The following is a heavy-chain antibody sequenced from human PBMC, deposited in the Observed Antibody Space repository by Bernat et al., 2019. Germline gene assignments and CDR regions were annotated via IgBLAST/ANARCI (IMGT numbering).Heavy chain of an antibody. CDR1: GFTFSSYG. CDR3: AKDGHNWNDDPQPN. CDR2: ISYDGSNK. J-gene: IGHJ4*02. Sequence: QVQLVESGGGVVQPGRSLRLSCAASGFTFSSYGMHWVRQAPGKGLEWVAVISYDGSNKYYADSVKGRFTISRDNSKNTLYLQMNSLRAEDTAVYYCAKDGHNWNDDPQPNWGQGTLVTVSS. D-gene: IGHD1-20*01. V-gene: IGHV3-30*18.